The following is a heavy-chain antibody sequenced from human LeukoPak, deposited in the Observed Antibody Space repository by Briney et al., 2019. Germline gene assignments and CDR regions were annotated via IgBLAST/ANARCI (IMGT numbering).Heavy chain of an antibody. CDR3: ATGGGWYFDF. CDR2: IKQDGSEN. Sequence: PGGSLRLSCAASGFTFSDYYMSWIRQAPGKGLEWVASIKQDGSENYYVDSVKGRFTISRDNAKNSLYLQMNSLRVEDTAVYYCATGGGWYFDFWGQGALITASS. J-gene: IGHJ4*02. CDR1: GFTFSDYY. D-gene: IGHD6-19*01. V-gene: IGHV3-7*01.